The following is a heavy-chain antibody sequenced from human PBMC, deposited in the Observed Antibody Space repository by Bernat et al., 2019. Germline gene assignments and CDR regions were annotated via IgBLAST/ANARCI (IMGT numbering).Heavy chain of an antibody. J-gene: IGHJ6*02. Sequence: QVQLVESGGGVVQPGRSLRLSCAASGFTFSGYGFYWVRQAPGKGLEWVAAISYDGSNKYYADSVKGRFTISRDNSKNTLYLQMNSLRTEDTAVYYCAKSFPEYYYYDMDVWGQGTTVTVSS. CDR2: ISYDGSNK. CDR3: AKSFPEYYYYDMDV. CDR1: GFTFSGYG. D-gene: IGHD2/OR15-2a*01. V-gene: IGHV3-30*18.